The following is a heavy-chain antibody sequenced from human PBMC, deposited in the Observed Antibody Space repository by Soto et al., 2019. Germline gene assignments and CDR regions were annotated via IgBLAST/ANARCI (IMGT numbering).Heavy chain of an antibody. J-gene: IGHJ4*02. CDR3: ATGKYGAGRVGVNF. Sequence: QVQLVQSGAEVKKPGASLRVSCETSGGTSTIYTITWVRQAPGQGLQWMGRIVPTLRITNYAQEFQGRLTITADSSTSTAHLELTSLTSEDTAVYYCATGKYGAGRVGVNFWGQGTLVTVSS. D-gene: IGHD1-26*01. CDR1: GGTSTIYT. V-gene: IGHV1-69*02. CDR2: IVPTLRIT.